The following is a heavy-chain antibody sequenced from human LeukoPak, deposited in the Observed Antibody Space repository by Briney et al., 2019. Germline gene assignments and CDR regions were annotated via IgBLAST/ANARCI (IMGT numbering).Heavy chain of an antibody. CDR1: GGSISSHY. D-gene: IGHD2-15*01. Sequence: PSETLSLTCTVSGGSISSHYWSWIRQPAGKGLEWIGRIYTSGSTNYNPSLKSRVTMSVDTSKNQFSLKLSSVTAADTAVYYCASGGSTRAASRFDPWGQGTLVTVSS. CDR2: IYTSGST. J-gene: IGHJ5*02. CDR3: ASGGSTRAASRFDP. V-gene: IGHV4-4*07.